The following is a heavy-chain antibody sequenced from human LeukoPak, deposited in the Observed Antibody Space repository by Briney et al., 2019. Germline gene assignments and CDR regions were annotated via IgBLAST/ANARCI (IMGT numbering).Heavy chain of an antibody. J-gene: IGHJ4*02. CDR1: GFTFSSYS. Sequence: GGSLRLSCAASGFTFSSYSMNWVRQAPGKGLEWVSSISSSSSYIYYADSVKGRFTISRDNAKNSLYLQMNSLRAEDTAVYYCAREGIAVAGTMGSDYWGQGTLVTVSS. D-gene: IGHD6-19*01. CDR2: ISSSSSYI. CDR3: AREGIAVAGTMGSDY. V-gene: IGHV3-21*01.